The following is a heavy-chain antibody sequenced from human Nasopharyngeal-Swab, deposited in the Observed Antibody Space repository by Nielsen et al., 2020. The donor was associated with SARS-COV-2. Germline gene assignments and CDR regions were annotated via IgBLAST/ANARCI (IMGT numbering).Heavy chain of an antibody. J-gene: IGHJ5*02. CDR1: GFTFSDYS. V-gene: IGHV3-21*01. CDR2: ISSSRDYI. CDR3: ARDWIIYGSGSYFWFDP. Sequence: GESLKISCAASGFTFSDYSMNGVRQATGKGQEGVSSISSSRDYIYYADSVKGRFTISRDNAKTSLYLQMNSLRAEDTAVYYCARDWIIYGSGSYFWFDPWGQGTLVTVSS. D-gene: IGHD3-10*01.